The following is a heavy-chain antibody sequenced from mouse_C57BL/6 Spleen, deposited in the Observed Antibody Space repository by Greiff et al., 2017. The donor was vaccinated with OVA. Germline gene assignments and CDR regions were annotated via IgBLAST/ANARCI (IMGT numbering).Heavy chain of an antibody. J-gene: IGHJ3*01. CDR2: IRSKSNNYAT. CDR3: VRGLWDAWFAY. D-gene: IGHD4-1*01. V-gene: IGHV10-1*01. Sequence: EVNVVESGGGLVQPPGSLKLSCAASGFSFNTYAMNWVRQAPGKGLEWVARIRSKSNNYATYYADSVKDRFTISRDDSESMLYLQMNNLKTEDTAMYYCVRGLWDAWFAYWGQGTLVTVSA. CDR1: GFSFNTYA.